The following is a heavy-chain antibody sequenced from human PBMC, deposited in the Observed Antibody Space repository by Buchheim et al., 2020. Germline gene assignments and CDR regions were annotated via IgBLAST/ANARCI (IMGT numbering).Heavy chain of an antibody. CDR3: AKDGEIKVSYMDV. D-gene: IGHD7-27*01. Sequence: EVQLLESGGGLVQPGGSLRLSCAASGFTFSNYAMSWVRQAPGKGLEWVSRISCSGGSTYYADSVKGRLTISRDNSNNTLFPQMNSLRAEDTAVYYCAKDGEIKVSYMDVWGKGTT. J-gene: IGHJ6*03. CDR2: ISCSGGST. V-gene: IGHV3-23*01. CDR1: GFTFSNYA.